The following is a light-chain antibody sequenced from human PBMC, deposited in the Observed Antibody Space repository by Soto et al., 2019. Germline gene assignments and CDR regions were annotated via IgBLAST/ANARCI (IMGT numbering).Light chain of an antibody. CDR1: QRISSW. J-gene: IGKJ1*01. CDR2: DAS. Sequence: DIQMTQSPSTLSASVGDRVTITCRASQRISSWLAWYQQKPGKAPKLLIYDASSLESGVPSRFSGSGSGTEFALSISSLQPDDFATYYCQPYNSYWTFGQGTKVEIK. V-gene: IGKV1-5*01. CDR3: QPYNSYWT.